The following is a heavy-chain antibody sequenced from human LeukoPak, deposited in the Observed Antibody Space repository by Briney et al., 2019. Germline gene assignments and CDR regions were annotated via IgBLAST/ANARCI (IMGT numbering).Heavy chain of an antibody. D-gene: IGHD5-12*01. CDR1: GVTFSSYG. J-gene: IGHJ4*02. CDR2: ISSDGNDK. Sequence: PGGSLRLSCAASGVTFSSYGMHWVRQAPGKGLEWVALISSDGNDKLYGDSVKGRFTISRDDSKSTLYLQMNSLRAEDTAVYYCTTKVIRGNSGDDYDDWGQATLVTVSS. CDR3: TTKVIRGNSGDDYDD. V-gene: IGHV3-30*03.